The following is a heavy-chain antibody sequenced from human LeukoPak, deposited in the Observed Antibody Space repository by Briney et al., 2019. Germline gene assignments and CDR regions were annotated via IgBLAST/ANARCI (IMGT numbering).Heavy chain of an antibody. Sequence: GASVKVSCKASGGTFSSYAISWVRQAPGQGLEWMGGIIPIFGTANYAQKFQGRVTITADESTSTAYMELSSLRSEDTAVYYCARNPITGTTEGNYYYYYGMDVWGQGTTVTVSS. CDR2: IIPIFGTA. CDR3: ARNPITGTTEGNYYYYYGMDV. CDR1: GGTFSSYA. V-gene: IGHV1-69*13. D-gene: IGHD1-7*01. J-gene: IGHJ6*02.